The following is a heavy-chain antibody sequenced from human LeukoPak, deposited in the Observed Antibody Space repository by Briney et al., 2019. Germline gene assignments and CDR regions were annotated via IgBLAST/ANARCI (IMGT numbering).Heavy chain of an antibody. J-gene: IGHJ4*02. CDR3: ARPKGGNWGYYFDY. D-gene: IGHD4-23*01. V-gene: IGHV4-39*01. CDR2: IYYSGST. CDR1: GGSISSSSYY. Sequence: SETLSLTXTVSGGSISSSSYYWGWIRQPPGKGLDWIGSIYYSGSTYYNPSLKSRVTISVDTSKNQFSLKLSSVTAADTAVYYCARPKGGNWGYYFDYWGQGTLVTVSS.